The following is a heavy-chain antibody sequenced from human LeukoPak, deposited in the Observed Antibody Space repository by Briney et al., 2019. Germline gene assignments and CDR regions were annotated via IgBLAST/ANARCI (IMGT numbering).Heavy chain of an antibody. Sequence: PGGSLRLSCAASGFTFDDYAMHWVRQAPGKSLEWVSGISWNSGRIGYADSVKGRFTISRDNAKNTLYLQMNSLRAEDTAVYYCTRDWRNLGYDYWGQGTLVTVSS. D-gene: IGHD5-12*01. V-gene: IGHV3-9*01. CDR2: ISWNSGRI. CDR1: GFTFDDYA. J-gene: IGHJ4*02. CDR3: TRDWRNLGYDY.